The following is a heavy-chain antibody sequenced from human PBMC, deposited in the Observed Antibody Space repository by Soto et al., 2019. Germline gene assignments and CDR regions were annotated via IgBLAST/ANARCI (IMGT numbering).Heavy chain of an antibody. D-gene: IGHD2-21*02. CDR1: GFTFSSYG. V-gene: IGHV3-33*01. Sequence: QVQLVESGGGVVPPGRSLRLSCAASGFTFSSYGMHWVRQAPGKGLEWVAVIWYDGSNKYYADSVKGRFTISRDNSKNTLYLQMNSLRAEDTAVYYCARVLYAYGGNSTPGYWGQGTLVTVSS. J-gene: IGHJ4*02. CDR3: ARVLYAYGGNSTPGY. CDR2: IWYDGSNK.